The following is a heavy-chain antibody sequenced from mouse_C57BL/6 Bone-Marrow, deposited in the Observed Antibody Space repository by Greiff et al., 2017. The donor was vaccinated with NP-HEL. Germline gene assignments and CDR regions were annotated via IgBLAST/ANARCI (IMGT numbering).Heavy chain of an antibody. V-gene: IGHV1-76*01. Sequence: QVQLQPSGAELVRPGASVKLSCKASGYTFTDYYINWVKQRPGQGLAWIARIYPGSGNTYYNEKFKGKATLTAEKSSSTAYMQLSSLTSEDSAVYFCAREGIYYDYDWFAYWGQGTLVTVSA. CDR1: GYTFTDYY. CDR2: IYPGSGNT. D-gene: IGHD2-4*01. CDR3: AREGIYYDYDWFAY. J-gene: IGHJ3*01.